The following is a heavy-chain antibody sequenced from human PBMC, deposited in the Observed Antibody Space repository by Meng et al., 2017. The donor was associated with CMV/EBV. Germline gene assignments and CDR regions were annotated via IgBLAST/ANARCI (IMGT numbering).Heavy chain of an antibody. CDR3: ARVNHRTIFGVVNQKRAKGGWFDP. J-gene: IGHJ5*02. V-gene: IGHV4-34*01. CDR1: YY. CDR2: INHSGST. D-gene: IGHD3-3*01. Sequence: YYWSRIRQPPGKGLEWIGEINHSGSTNYNPSLKSRVTISVDTSKNQFSLKLSSVTAADTAVYYCARVNHRTIFGVVNQKRAKGGWFDPWGQGTLVTVSS.